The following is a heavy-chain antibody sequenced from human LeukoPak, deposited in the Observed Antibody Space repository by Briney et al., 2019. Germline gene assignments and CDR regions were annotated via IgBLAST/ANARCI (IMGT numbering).Heavy chain of an antibody. CDR3: ARYSYDYVWGSYRPPVNWFDP. CDR1: GGSISSYY. D-gene: IGHD3-16*02. J-gene: IGHJ5*02. Sequence: PSETLSLTCTVSGGSISSYYWSWIRQPPGKGLEWIGSIYYSGSTYYNPSLKSRVTISVDTSKNQFSLKLSSVTAADTAVYYCARYSYDYVWGSYRPPVNWFDPWGQGTLVTVSS. V-gene: IGHV4-59*05. CDR2: IYYSGST.